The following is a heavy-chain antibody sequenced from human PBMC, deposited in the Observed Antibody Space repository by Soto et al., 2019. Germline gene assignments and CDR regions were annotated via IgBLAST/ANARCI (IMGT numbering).Heavy chain of an antibody. CDR2: IYPGDSDT. D-gene: IGHD2-2*01. V-gene: IGHV5-51*01. Sequence: GESLKISCKGSGYSITSYWIGWVRQMPGKGLEWMGIIYPGDSDTRYSPSFQGQVTISADKSISTAYLQWSSLKASDTAMYYCARQGGIVVVPAAAPMDAFDIWGQGTMVTVSS. CDR1: GYSITSYW. J-gene: IGHJ3*02. CDR3: ARQGGIVVVPAAAPMDAFDI.